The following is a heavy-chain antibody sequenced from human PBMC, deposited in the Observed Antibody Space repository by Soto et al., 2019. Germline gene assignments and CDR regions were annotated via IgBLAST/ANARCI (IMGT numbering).Heavy chain of an antibody. CDR3: ARDWGTTEWYFDL. J-gene: IGHJ2*01. V-gene: IGHV3-21*01. CDR1: GFIFTTYG. D-gene: IGHD3-16*01. Sequence: EVQLVESGGGLVKPGGSLRLSCAASGFIFTTYGMNWVRQAPGKGLEWVSSISRSGSDRFYADSVKGRFTISRDNAKKSLYLQRNSLRVEDTAVYYCARDWGTTEWYFDLWGRGTLVTVSS. CDR2: ISRSGSDR.